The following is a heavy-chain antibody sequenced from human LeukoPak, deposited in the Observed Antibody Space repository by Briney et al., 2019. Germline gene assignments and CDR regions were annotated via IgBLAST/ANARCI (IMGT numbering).Heavy chain of an antibody. D-gene: IGHD3-3*01. CDR1: GFIFRNFG. CDR3: ARGGNFTTPPGDY. V-gene: IGHV3-30*02. Sequence: PGGSLRLSCAASGFIFRNFGMHWVRQAPGKGLEWVAFIRYDGSNQYYADSVKGRFTISRDNSKNTLYLQMNSLRAEDTAVYYCARGGNFTTPPGDYWGQGTLVTVSS. J-gene: IGHJ4*02. CDR2: IRYDGSNQ.